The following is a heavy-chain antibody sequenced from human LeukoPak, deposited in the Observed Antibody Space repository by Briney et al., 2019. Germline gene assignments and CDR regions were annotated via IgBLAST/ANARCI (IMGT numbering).Heavy chain of an antibody. CDR2: MNPNSGNT. J-gene: IGHJ3*02. Sequence: ASVKVSCKASGYTFTSYDINWVRQATGQGLEWMGWMNPNSGNTGYAQKFQGRVTMTRNTSISTAYMELSSLRSEDTAVYYCAQNSIRPGYAFDIWGQGTMVTVSS. CDR3: AQNSIRPGYAFDI. CDR1: GYTFTSYD. V-gene: IGHV1-8*01. D-gene: IGHD4-23*01.